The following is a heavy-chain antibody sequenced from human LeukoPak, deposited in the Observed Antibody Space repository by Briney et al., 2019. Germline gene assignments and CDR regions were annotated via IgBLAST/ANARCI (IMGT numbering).Heavy chain of an antibody. V-gene: IGHV1-69*13. J-gene: IGHJ5*02. Sequence: SVKVSCTASGGTFSSYAISWVRQAPRQGLEWMGGIIPIFGTANYAQKFQGRVTITADESTSTAYMELSSLRSEGTAVYYCAREWGGNWFDPWGQGTLVTVSS. CDR2: IIPIFGTA. D-gene: IGHD3-16*01. CDR1: GGTFSSYA. CDR3: AREWGGNWFDP.